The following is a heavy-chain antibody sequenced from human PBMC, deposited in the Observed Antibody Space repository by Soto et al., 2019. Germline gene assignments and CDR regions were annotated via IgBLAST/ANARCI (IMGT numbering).Heavy chain of an antibody. D-gene: IGHD3-22*01. J-gene: IGHJ1*01. Sequence: QVQLQESGPGLVKPSQTLSLTCTVSGGSISSGGYYWSWIRQHPGKGLEWIGYIYYSGSTYYNPSLKSRVTISVDTSKNQFSLKLSSVTAADTAVYYCARDEYYYDSSGYRAEYFQHWGQGTLVTVSS. V-gene: IGHV4-31*03. CDR1: GGSISSGGYY. CDR2: IYYSGST. CDR3: ARDEYYYDSSGYRAEYFQH.